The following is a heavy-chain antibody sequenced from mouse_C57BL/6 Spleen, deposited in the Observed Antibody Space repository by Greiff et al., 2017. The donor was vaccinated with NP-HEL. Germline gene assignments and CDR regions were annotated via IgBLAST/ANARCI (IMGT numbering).Heavy chain of an antibody. D-gene: IGHD1-1*01. J-gene: IGHJ2*01. Sequence: EVKVEESGGGLVKPGGSLKLSCAASGFTFSSYAMSWVRQTPEKRLEWVATISDGGSYTYYPDNVKGRFTISRDNAKNNLYLQMSHLKSEDTAMYYCARDGDYYYGKDYFDYWGQGTTLTVSS. CDR1: GFTFSSYA. V-gene: IGHV5-4*01. CDR3: ARDGDYYYGKDYFDY. CDR2: ISDGGSYT.